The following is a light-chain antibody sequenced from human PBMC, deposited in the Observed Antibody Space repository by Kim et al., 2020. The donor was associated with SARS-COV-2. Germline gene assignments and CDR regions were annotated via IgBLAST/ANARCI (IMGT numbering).Light chain of an antibody. Sequence: DIQMTQSPSSVSASVGDRVTITCRASRGLSTSLAWYQQKPVKAPKLLVYGASSLHSGVPSRFSGSGSGTDFTLTISSLQPEDFATYYCQQTNSFPLTFGGGTKVDIK. CDR1: RGLSTS. CDR2: GAS. CDR3: QQTNSFPLT. V-gene: IGKV1-12*01. J-gene: IGKJ4*01.